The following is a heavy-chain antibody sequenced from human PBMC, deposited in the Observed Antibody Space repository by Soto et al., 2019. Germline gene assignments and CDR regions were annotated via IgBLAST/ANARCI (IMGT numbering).Heavy chain of an antibody. CDR1: GFTFSSYA. CDR3: AKDRDYKWDLLALSMDV. D-gene: IGHD1-26*01. Sequence: GGSLRLSCAASGFTFSSYAMSWVRQAPGKGLEWVSGLSGTGGSTYYADSVKGRFTISRDNSKNMLYLQMNTLRAEDTAVYYCAKDRDYKWDLLALSMDVWGQGTTVTVSS. J-gene: IGHJ6*02. V-gene: IGHV3-23*01. CDR2: LSGTGGST.